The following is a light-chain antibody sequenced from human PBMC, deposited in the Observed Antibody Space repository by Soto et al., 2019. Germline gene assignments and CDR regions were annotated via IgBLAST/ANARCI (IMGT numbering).Light chain of an antibody. CDR3: QQTYSTPRT. Sequence: DIQMTQSPSSLSTSVGDRVTITCRASQSISSYLNWYQQKPGKAPKLLIYAASVLQSGVPSRFSGSGSGTDFTLTISSLQPVDFATYYCQQTYSTPRTFGQGTKLEIK. J-gene: IGKJ2*01. CDR1: QSISSY. CDR2: AAS. V-gene: IGKV1-39*01.